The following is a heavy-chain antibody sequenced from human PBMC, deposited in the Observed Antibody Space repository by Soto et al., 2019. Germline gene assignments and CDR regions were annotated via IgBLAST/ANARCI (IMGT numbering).Heavy chain of an antibody. J-gene: IGHJ4*02. CDR2: LYSDGRT. CDR3: ARCSGWYGQCYFDC. D-gene: IGHD6-13*01. CDR1: GFIVSSSY. Sequence: DVQLVETGGGLIQPGGPLRLSCAASGFIVSSSYMSWVRQAPGKGLEWVSVLYSDGRTYYADSVKGRFTISRDNSKNTLYLQMNSLSAEDTAVYYCARCSGWYGQCYFDCWGQGTLVTVSS. V-gene: IGHV3-53*02.